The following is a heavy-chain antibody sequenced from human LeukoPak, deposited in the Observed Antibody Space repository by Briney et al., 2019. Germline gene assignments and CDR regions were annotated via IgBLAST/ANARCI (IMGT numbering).Heavy chain of an antibody. CDR1: GGSISSYY. J-gene: IGHJ6*03. Sequence: SETLSLTCTVSGGSISSYYWSWIRQPPGKGLEWIGYIYYSGSTNYNPSLKSRVTISVDTSKNQFSLKLSSVTAADTAVYYCARDPGIAVAGTPSYYYYYVDVWGKGTTVTVSS. D-gene: IGHD6-19*01. CDR2: IYYSGST. V-gene: IGHV4-59*01. CDR3: ARDPGIAVAGTPSYYYYYVDV.